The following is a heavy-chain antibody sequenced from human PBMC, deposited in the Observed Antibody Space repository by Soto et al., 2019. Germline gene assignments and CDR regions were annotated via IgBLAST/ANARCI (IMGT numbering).Heavy chain of an antibody. V-gene: IGHV4-30-2*01. J-gene: IGHJ4*02. CDR1: GGSLSSGGYS. Sequence: SETLSLTCAVSGGSLSSGGYSWSWLRQPPGKGLEWIGYIYHSGSTYYNPSLKSRVTISVDRSKNQFSLKLSSVTAADTAVYYCARVRSGWGIDYWGQGTLVTVSS. CDR3: ARVRSGWGIDY. CDR2: IYHSGST. D-gene: IGHD6-19*01.